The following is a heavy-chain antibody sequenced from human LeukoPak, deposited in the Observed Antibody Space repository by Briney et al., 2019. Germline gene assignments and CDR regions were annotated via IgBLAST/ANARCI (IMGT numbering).Heavy chain of an antibody. D-gene: IGHD1/OR15-1a*01. V-gene: IGHV3-30*03. CDR3: ARDPTTPLRPSYWFDP. CDR2: ISYDGSNK. J-gene: IGHJ5*02. Sequence: PGGSLRLSCAASGFTFSSYAMSWVRQAPGKGLAWVAVISYDGSNKYYADSVKGRFTISRDSSKNTLFLQMNSLRAEDTAVYYCARDPTTPLRPSYWFDPWGQGTLVTVSS. CDR1: GFTFSSYA.